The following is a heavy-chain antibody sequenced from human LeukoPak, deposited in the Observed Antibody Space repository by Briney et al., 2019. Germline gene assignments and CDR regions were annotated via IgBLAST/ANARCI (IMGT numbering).Heavy chain of an antibody. CDR3: ASPGAYYYYMDV. CDR1: GYSISSGYY. CDR2: IYHDGNT. D-gene: IGHD1-26*01. J-gene: IGHJ6*03. V-gene: IGHV4-38-2*02. Sequence: SETLSLTCSVSGYSISSGYYWGWIRQPPGKGLEWIGNIYHDGNTYYNPSLKSRVTISVDTSKNQFSLKLSSVTAADTAVYYCASPGAYYYYMDVWGKGTTVTISS.